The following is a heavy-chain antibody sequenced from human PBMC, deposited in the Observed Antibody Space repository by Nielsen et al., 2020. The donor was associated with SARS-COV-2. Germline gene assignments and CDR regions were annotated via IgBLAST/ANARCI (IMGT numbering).Heavy chain of an antibody. CDR3: AVYSQYTSSLNWFDP. D-gene: IGHD6-13*01. CDR2: INHSGST. Sequence: SETLSLTCAVYGGSFSDYDWSWIRQPPGECLEWIGEINHSGSTNYNPSLKSRVTISVDTSSNQFSLKLTSLTAADTAIYYCAVYSQYTSSLNWFDPWGHGVLVTVSS. J-gene: IGHJ5*02. V-gene: IGHV4-34*01. CDR1: GGSFSDYD.